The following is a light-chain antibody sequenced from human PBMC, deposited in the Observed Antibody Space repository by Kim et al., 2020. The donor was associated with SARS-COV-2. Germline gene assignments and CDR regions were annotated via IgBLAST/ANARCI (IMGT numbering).Light chain of an antibody. CDR2: DNN. CDR1: NSYIVNKY. J-gene: IGLJ3*02. CDR3: GTWDSSLSARV. Sequence: GQRVTSSCSGNNSYIVNKYVSWYQQLPGTAPKLLMYDNNKRPSGIPDRFSGSKSGTSATLGITGLQTGDEADYYCGTWDSSLSARVFGGGTQLTVL. V-gene: IGLV1-51*01.